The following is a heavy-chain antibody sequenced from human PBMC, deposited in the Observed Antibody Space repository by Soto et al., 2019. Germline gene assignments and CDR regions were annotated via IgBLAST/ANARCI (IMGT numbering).Heavy chain of an antibody. CDR3: ARDEDGYNYGAFDI. D-gene: IGHD5-12*01. J-gene: IGHJ3*02. CDR2: INAGNGNT. V-gene: IGHV1-3*01. Sequence: ASVKVSCKASGYTFTSHAMHWVRQAPGQRLEWMGWINAGNGNTKYSQKFQGRVTITRDTSASTAYMELSSLRSEDTAVYYCARDEDGYNYGAFDIWGQGTMVTVSS. CDR1: GYTFTSHA.